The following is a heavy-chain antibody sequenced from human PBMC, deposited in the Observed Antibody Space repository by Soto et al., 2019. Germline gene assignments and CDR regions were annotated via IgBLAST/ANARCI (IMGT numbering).Heavy chain of an antibody. V-gene: IGHV5-51*01. J-gene: IGHJ4*02. Sequence: GESLKISCKGSGYSFTSYWNGWVRQMPGKGLEWMGIIFPGDSDTRYSPSFQGQVTISADKSISTAYLQWSRLKGSDTSMYYCAKHVMTLGGVIVNDYRGQGTLVTDAS. D-gene: IGHD3-16*02. CDR1: GYSFTSYW. CDR3: AKHVMTLGGVIVNDY. CDR2: IFPGDSDT.